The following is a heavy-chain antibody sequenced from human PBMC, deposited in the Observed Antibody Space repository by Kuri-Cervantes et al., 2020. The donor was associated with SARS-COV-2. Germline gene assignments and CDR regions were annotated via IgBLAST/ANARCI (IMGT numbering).Heavy chain of an antibody. CDR3: ARYCTSISCEGAIDF. Sequence: GGSLRLSCAASGFTFGSYWMSWVRQAPGKGLDWVANVRQDGRDKYYGDSVKGRFTISRDNTKNSLYLQMDSLTAEDTAVYYCARYCTSISCEGAIDFWGQGTLVTVSS. J-gene: IGHJ4*02. CDR1: GFTFGSYW. D-gene: IGHD2-2*01. V-gene: IGHV3-7*03. CDR2: VRQDGRDK.